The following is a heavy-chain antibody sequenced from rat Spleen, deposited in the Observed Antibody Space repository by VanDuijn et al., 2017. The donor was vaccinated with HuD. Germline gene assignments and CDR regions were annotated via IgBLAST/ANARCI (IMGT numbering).Heavy chain of an antibody. J-gene: IGHJ4*01. Sequence: EVQLVETGGGLVQPGRSLKLSCVASGFTFSSYWMTWIRQAPGKGLEWVASITNTGGSTYYPDSVKGRFTISRDNAKSSLYLQMSSLKSEDTATYYCARLGDTHYGYNPFDAWGQGASVTVSS. V-gene: IGHV5-31*01. D-gene: IGHD1-9*01. CDR2: ITNTGGST. CDR1: GFTFSSYW. CDR3: ARLGDTHYGYNPFDA.